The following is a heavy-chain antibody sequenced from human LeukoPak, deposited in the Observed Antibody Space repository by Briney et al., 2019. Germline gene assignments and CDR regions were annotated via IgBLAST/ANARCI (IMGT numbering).Heavy chain of an antibody. J-gene: IGHJ4*02. Sequence: PGGSLRLSCAASGFTFSSYAMSWSRQAPGKGLEWVSGISGSGGSTSYADSVRGRFTISRDNSKNTLYVQMNSLRAEDTDVYYCATAGGFYSDYWGQGTLVTVSS. CDR2: ISGSGGST. D-gene: IGHD1-1*01. CDR3: ATAGGFYSDY. CDR1: GFTFSSYA. V-gene: IGHV3-23*01.